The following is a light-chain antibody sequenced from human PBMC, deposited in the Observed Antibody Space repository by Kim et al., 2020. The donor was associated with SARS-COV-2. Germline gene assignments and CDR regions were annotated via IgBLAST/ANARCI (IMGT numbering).Light chain of an antibody. CDR2: EDN. CDR1: SGSVASNY. CDR3: QSYDSSNWV. Sequence: NPVTISCTGSSGSVASNYVLWYQQRPGSAPTTVIYEDNQRPSGVPDRFSSSIDSSSNSASLTISGLKTEDEADYYCQSYDSSNWVFGGGTKLTVL. J-gene: IGLJ3*02. V-gene: IGLV6-57*02.